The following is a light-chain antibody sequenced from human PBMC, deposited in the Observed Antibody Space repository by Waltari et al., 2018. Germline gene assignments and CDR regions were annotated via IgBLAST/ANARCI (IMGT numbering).Light chain of an antibody. V-gene: IGKV1-39*01. Sequence: DIQMTQSPSSLSASVGARVTISRRASQNIGNFLNWYQQKPGKAPNLLIHTASSLQSGVPSRFSASGSGTDFSLTISSLQPEDFATYYCQESFNSPYTFGQGTRVEIK. CDR2: TAS. CDR3: QESFNSPYT. CDR1: QNIGNF. J-gene: IGKJ2*01.